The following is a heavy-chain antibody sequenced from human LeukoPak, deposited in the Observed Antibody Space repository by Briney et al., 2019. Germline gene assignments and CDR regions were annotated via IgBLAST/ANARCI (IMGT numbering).Heavy chain of an antibody. Sequence: GGSLRLSCAASGFTFSSYAMSWVHQAPGKGLEWVSAISGSGGSTYYADSVKGRFTISRDNSKNTLYLQMNSLRAEDTAVYYCARPAKYSSGWRPYYYYGMDVWGQGTTVTVSS. D-gene: IGHD6-19*01. V-gene: IGHV3-23*01. CDR2: ISGSGGST. J-gene: IGHJ6*02. CDR1: GFTFSSYA. CDR3: ARPAKYSSGWRPYYYYGMDV.